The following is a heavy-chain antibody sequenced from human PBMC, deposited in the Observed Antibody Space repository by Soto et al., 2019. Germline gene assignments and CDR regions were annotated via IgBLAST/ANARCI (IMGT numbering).Heavy chain of an antibody. J-gene: IGHJ4*02. D-gene: IGHD2-15*01. V-gene: IGHV1-18*01. CDR2: ISAYSGDT. CDR1: GYSFTSYA. CDR3: ARSRGYCSGGSCYFDF. Sequence: GASVKVSWKASGYSFTSYAISWVRQAPGQGLEWMGWISAYSGDTNYAQKLQGRVTMLTDTSTSTAFMEVTSLRSDDTAVYYCARSRGYCSGGSCYFDFWGQGTLVTVSS.